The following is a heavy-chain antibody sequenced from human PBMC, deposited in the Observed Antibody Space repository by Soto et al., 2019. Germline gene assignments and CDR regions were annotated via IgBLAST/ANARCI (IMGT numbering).Heavy chain of an antibody. Sequence: EVQLVESGGGLVQPGGSLRLSCAASGFTFSSYWMHWVRQAPGKGLEWVSRMNMDGNRISYVDSVKGRCTISRDNAKNTFDMELNSARVEATAVYYCGRGDGDRYDGHGFLGRHWGQGSLVTISS. CDR2: MNMDGNRI. D-gene: IGHD2-21*01. V-gene: IGHV3-74*01. J-gene: IGHJ4*02. CDR3: GRGDGDRYDGHGFLGRH. CDR1: GFTFSSYW.